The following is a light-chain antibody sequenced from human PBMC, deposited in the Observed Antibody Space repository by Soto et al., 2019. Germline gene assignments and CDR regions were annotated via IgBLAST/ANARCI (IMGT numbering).Light chain of an antibody. V-gene: IGLV1-40*01. J-gene: IGLJ2*01. CDR1: SSNIGAGYD. CDR3: QSYDSSLSASVV. CDR2: ANN. Sequence: QPVLTQPPSVSWAPGQRVTISCTGSSSNIGAGYDVHWYQLLPGTAPKLLIYANNNRPSGVPDRFSGSRSGTSASLAITGLQAEDEADYYCQSYDSSLSASVVFGGGTQLTVL.